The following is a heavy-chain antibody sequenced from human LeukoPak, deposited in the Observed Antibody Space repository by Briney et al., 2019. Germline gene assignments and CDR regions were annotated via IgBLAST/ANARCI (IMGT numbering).Heavy chain of an antibody. V-gene: IGHV1-3*01. J-gene: IGHJ4*02. CDR1: GYTFTSYA. CDR3: ARVHFVVVTSPLGY. CDR2: INAGNGNT. Sequence: ASVNVSCKASGYTFTSYAMHWVRQAPGQRLEWMGWINAGNGNTKYSQKFQGRVTITRDTSASTAYMELSSLRSEDTAVYYCARVHFVVVTSPLGYWGQGTLVTVSS. D-gene: IGHD2-21*02.